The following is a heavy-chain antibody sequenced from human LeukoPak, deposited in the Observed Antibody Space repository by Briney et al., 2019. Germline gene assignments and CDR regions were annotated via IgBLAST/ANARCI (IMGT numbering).Heavy chain of an antibody. CDR3: ASSRDNWRVFDY. CDR2: IIPIFGTA. Sequence: SVKVSCKASGGTFSSYATSWVRQAPGQGLEWMGGIIPIFGTANYAQKFQGRVTITADESTSTAYMELSSLRSEDTAVYYCASSRDNWRVFDYWGQGTLVTVSS. V-gene: IGHV1-69*01. J-gene: IGHJ4*02. CDR1: GGTFSSYA. D-gene: IGHD1-1*01.